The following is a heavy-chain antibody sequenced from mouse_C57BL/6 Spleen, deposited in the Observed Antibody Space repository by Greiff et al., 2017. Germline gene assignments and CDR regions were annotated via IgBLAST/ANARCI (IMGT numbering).Heavy chain of an antibody. D-gene: IGHD1-1*01. J-gene: IGHJ1*03. CDR3: ARQRDYYGSSHWYFDV. CDR2: IYPRSGNT. V-gene: IGHV1-81*01. CDR1: GYTFTSYG. Sequence: QVQLQQSGAELARPGASVKLSCKASGYTFTSYGISWVKQRTGQGLEWIGEIYPRSGNTYYNEKFKGKATLTADKSSSTAYMERRSLTSEDSAVYFCARQRDYYGSSHWYFDVWGTGTTVTVSS.